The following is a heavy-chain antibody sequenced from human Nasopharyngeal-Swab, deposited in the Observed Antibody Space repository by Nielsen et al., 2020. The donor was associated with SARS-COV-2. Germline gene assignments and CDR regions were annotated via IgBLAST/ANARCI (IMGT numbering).Heavy chain of an antibody. D-gene: IGHD3-10*01. CDR3: TTDRSLLWFGELWGEYFQH. V-gene: IGHV3-30-3*01. CDR2: ISYDGSNK. J-gene: IGHJ1*01. Sequence: WIRQPPGKGLEWVAVISYDGSNKYYADSVKGRFTISRDNSKNTLYLQMNSLKTEDTAVYYCTTDRSLLWFGELWGEYFQHWGQGTLVTVSS.